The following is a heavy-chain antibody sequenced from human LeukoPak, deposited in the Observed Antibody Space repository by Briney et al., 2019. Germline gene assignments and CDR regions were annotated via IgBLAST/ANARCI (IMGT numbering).Heavy chain of an antibody. V-gene: IGHV4-34*01. D-gene: IGHD3-10*01. CDR1: GGSISSYY. J-gene: IGHJ5*02. Sequence: PSETLSLTCTVSGGSISSYYWSWIRQPPGKGLEWIGEINHSGSTNYNPSLKRRVTISVDTSKNQFSLKLSSVTAADTAVYYCASKKGCYYGSGSYFIRFDPWGQGTLVTVSS. CDR3: ASKKGCYYGSGSYFIRFDP. CDR2: INHSGST.